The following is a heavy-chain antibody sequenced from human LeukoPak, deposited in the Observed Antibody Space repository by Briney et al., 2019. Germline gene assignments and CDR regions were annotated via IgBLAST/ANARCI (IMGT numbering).Heavy chain of an antibody. J-gene: IGHJ4*02. V-gene: IGHV6-1*01. CDR2: TYYRSKWYY. D-gene: IGHD1-26*01. Sequence: SQTPSLTCAISGDIVSSNSAAWNWIRQSPSRGLEWLGRTYYRSKWYYDYAVAVKSRISINPDTSKNQFSLQLSSVTPEDTAVYYCARDPVGGSTIFDYWGQGTLVTVSS. CDR1: GDIVSSNSAA. CDR3: ARDPVGGSTIFDY.